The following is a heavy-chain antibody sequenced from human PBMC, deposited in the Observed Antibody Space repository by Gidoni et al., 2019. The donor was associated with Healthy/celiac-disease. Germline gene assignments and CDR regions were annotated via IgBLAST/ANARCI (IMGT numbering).Heavy chain of an antibody. CDR1: GFTFSSYA. Sequence: EVQLLESGGGLVQPGGSLRLSCAASGFTFSSYAMSWFRPAPGQGLEWVSAISGSGGSTYYADSVKGRFTISRDNSKNTLYLQMNSLRAEDTAVYYCARDCSSTSCYTRNYYYYYGMDVWGQGTTVTVSS. V-gene: IGHV3-23*01. CDR2: ISGSGGST. CDR3: ARDCSSTSCYTRNYYYYYGMDV. D-gene: IGHD2-2*02. J-gene: IGHJ6*02.